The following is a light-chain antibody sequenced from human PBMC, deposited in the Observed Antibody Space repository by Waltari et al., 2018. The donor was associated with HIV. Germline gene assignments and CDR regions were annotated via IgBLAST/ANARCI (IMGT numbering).Light chain of an antibody. Sequence: QSVLTQPPSVSEAPRQRVTISCSGTNSNIRNNAVNWYQQLPGKAPKLLIYYDKLLTSGVADRFSGPKSGASASLAISGLQSEDEADYYCAAWDDTLNGFVFGSGTRVTVL. CDR1: NSNIRNNA. J-gene: IGLJ1*01. V-gene: IGLV1-36*01. CDR3: AAWDDTLNGFV. CDR2: YDK.